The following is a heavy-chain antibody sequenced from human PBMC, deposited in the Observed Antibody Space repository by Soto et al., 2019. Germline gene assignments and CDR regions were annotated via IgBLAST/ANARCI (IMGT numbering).Heavy chain of an antibody. CDR2: ISAYNGNT. CDR1: GYTFTSYG. V-gene: IGHV1-18*01. CDR3: ARVYFDRGYFDY. Sequence: ASVKVSCKASGYTFTSYGISWVRQAPGQGLEWMGWISAYNGNTNYAQKLQGRVNMTTDTSTSTAYMELRSLRSDDTAVYYCARVYFDRGYFDYWGQGTLVTVSS. J-gene: IGHJ4*02. D-gene: IGHD3-9*01.